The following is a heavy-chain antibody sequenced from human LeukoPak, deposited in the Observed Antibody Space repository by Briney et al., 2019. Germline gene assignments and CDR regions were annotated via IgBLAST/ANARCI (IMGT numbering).Heavy chain of an antibody. Sequence: SQTLSLTCAISGDSVSRSSAAWNWIRQSPSRGLEWLGRTYYRSKWSNDYAVSVKGRITINPDTSTNQFSLHMNSVTPEDTAVYYCARVAYDSKIYWGQGTLVTVSS. V-gene: IGHV6-1*01. CDR2: TYYRSKWSN. CDR3: ARVAYDSKIY. CDR1: GDSVSRSSAA. D-gene: IGHD3-22*01. J-gene: IGHJ4*02.